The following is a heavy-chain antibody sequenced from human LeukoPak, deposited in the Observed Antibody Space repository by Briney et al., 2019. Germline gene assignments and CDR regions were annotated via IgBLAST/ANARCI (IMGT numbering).Heavy chain of an antibody. CDR1: GYSISSGYY. Sequence: SETLSLTCTVSGYSISSGYYWGWIRQPPGKGLEWIGSIYHSGSTYYNPSLKSRVTISVDTSKNQFSLKLSSVTAADTAVYYCARTHITMIVPSVDYWGQGTLVTVSS. V-gene: IGHV4-38-2*02. D-gene: IGHD3-22*01. CDR2: IYHSGST. CDR3: ARTHITMIVPSVDY. J-gene: IGHJ4*02.